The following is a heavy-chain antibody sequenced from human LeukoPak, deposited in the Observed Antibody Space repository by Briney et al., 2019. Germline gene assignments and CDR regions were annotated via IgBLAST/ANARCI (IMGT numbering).Heavy chain of an antibody. CDR1: GGTFSSYA. D-gene: IGHD3-22*01. Sequence: ASVKVSCKASGGTFSSYAISWVRQAPGQGLERMGGITPIFGTANYAQKFQGRVTITADESTSTAYMELSSLRSEDTAVYYCARSARDSSGYYNDYWGQGTLVTVSS. V-gene: IGHV1-69*13. CDR3: ARSARDSSGYYNDY. CDR2: ITPIFGTA. J-gene: IGHJ4*02.